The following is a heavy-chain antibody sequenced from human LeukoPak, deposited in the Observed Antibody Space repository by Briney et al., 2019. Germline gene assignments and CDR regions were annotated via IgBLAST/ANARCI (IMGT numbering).Heavy chain of an antibody. CDR1: GFTFSTYA. Sequence: GGSLRLSCAASGFTFSTYAMSWVRQAPGKGLEWVSGISGSGTHTYYADSVKGRFTISRDNSKNTLYLQMNGLRAEDTAVYYCAKERGYGHFDYWGQGTLVTVSS. V-gene: IGHV3-23*01. CDR3: AKERGYGHFDY. J-gene: IGHJ4*02. D-gene: IGHD4-17*01. CDR2: ISGSGTHT.